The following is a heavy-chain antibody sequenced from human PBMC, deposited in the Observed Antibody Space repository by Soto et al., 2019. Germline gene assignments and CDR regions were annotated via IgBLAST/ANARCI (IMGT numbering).Heavy chain of an antibody. CDR2: ISYDGSNK. J-gene: IGHJ4*02. D-gene: IGHD6-13*01. Sequence: GSLRLSCAASGFTFSSYGMHWVRQAPGKGLEWVAVISYDGSNKYYADSVKGRFTISRDNSKNTLYLQMNSLRAEDTAVYYCAKIIAAAANPPFDYWGQGTLVTVSS. CDR3: AKIIAAAANPPFDY. V-gene: IGHV3-30*18. CDR1: GFTFSSYG.